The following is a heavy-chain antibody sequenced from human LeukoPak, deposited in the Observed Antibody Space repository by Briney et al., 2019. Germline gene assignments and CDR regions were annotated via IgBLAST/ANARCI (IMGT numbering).Heavy chain of an antibody. V-gene: IGHV1-2*02. Sequence: ASVKVSCKASGYSFTHHNVHWVRQAPGQALEWMGWIKPNNGDTKFSQKFQDRVTLTSDTSIDRAYMEMSGLTSDDTAIYYCARVLSAVTSTFDYWGQGTLVTVSS. D-gene: IGHD4-17*01. CDR3: ARVLSAVTSTFDY. J-gene: IGHJ4*02. CDR1: GYSFTHHN. CDR2: IKPNNGDT.